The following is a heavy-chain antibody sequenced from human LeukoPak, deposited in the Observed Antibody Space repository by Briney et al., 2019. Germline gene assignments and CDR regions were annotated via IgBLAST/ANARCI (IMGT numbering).Heavy chain of an antibody. V-gene: IGHV3-7*01. D-gene: IGHD5-12*01. CDR3: ARGDSGYDYAFDI. CDR1: GFTFSSYW. J-gene: IGHJ3*02. CDR2: IKQDGSEK. Sequence: GGSLRLSCAASGFTFSSYWMSWVRQAPGKGLEWVANIKQDGSEKYYVDSVKGRFTISRDNAKNSLYLQMNSLRAEDTAVYYCARGDSGYDYAFDIWGQGTMATVSS.